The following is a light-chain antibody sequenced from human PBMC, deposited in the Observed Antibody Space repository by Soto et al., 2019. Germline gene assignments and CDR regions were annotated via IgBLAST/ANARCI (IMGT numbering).Light chain of an antibody. Sequence: EIVLTQSPATLSLSPGDRATLSCRASQSIGRYLAWYQQKVGQAPRLLIYDASNRATAIPARFSGSGAGTDFTLTISSLVPEDFAVYFCQHRSNSPPTWTFGQGTKVEIK. CDR3: QHRSNSPPTWT. V-gene: IGKV3-11*01. J-gene: IGKJ1*01. CDR2: DAS. CDR1: QSIGRY.